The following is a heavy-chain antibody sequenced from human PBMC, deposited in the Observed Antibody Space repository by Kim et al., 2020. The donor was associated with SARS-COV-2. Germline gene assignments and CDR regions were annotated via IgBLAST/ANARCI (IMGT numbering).Heavy chain of an antibody. CDR1: GGSFSGYY. CDR3: ARGLARKWLRLEGVFDY. Sequence: SETLSLTCAVYGGSFSGYYWSWIRQPPGKGLEWIGEINHSGSTNYNPSLKSRVTISVDTSKNQFSLKLSSVTAADTAVYYCARGLARKWLRLEGVFDYWGQGTLVTVSS. J-gene: IGHJ4*02. D-gene: IGHD5-12*01. CDR2: INHSGST. V-gene: IGHV4-34*01.